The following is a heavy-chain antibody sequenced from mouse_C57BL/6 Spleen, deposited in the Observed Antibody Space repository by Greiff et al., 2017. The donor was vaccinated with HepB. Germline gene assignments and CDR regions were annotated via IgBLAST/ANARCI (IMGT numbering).Heavy chain of an antibody. CDR1: GFNIKDYY. CDR3: TITTVVASYYYAMDY. V-gene: IGHV14-1*01. CDR2: IDPEDGDT. D-gene: IGHD1-1*01. Sequence: VQLQQSGAELVRPGASVKLSCTASGFNIKDYYMHWVKQRPEQGLEWIGRIDPEDGDTEYAPKFQGKATMTADTSSNKAYLQLSSLTSEDTAVYYCTITTVVASYYYAMDYWGQGTSVTVSS. J-gene: IGHJ4*01.